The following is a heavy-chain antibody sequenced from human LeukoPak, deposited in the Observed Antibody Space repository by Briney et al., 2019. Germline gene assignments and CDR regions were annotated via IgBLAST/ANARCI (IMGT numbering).Heavy chain of an antibody. CDR1: GGSISSGDYY. V-gene: IGHV4-30-4*01. J-gene: IGHJ4*02. CDR2: IYYSGST. D-gene: IGHD3-22*01. Sequence: PSETLSLTCTVSGGSISSGDYYWSWIRQPPGKGLEWIGCIYYSGSTYYNPSLKSRVTISVDTSKNQFSLKLSSVTAADTAVYYCARFPADYYDSSGPFDYWGQGTLVTVSS. CDR3: ARFPADYYDSSGPFDY.